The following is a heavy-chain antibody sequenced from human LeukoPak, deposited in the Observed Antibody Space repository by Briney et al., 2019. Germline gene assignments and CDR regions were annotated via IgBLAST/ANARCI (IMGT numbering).Heavy chain of an antibody. D-gene: IGHD2-15*01. CDR1: GYTFTSYD. CDR3: ARVPCSGGSCSYQHIRYARFPRSYYYYGMDV. Sequence: ASVKVSCKASGYTFTSYDINWVRQATGQGLEWMGWMNPNSGNTGYAQKFQGRVTMTRNTSMSTAYMELSSLRSEDTAVYYCARVPCSGGSCSYQHIRYARFPRSYYYYGMDVWGQGTTVTVSS. J-gene: IGHJ6*02. V-gene: IGHV1-8*01. CDR2: MNPNSGNT.